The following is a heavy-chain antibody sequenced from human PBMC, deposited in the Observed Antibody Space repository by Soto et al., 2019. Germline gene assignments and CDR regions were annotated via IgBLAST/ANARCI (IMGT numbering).Heavy chain of an antibody. J-gene: IGHJ6*02. V-gene: IGHV3-66*01. CDR1: GLTASSNY. Sequence: EVQLVESGGGLVQPGGSLSLPCAAPGLTASSNYMSWVRQPPGKGLGWAPVIYSGGSTYYADSVKGRFTISRDNSKNTLYLQMNSLRAEDTAVYYCARGYCSGGSCYSYYYYGMDVWGQGTTVTVSS. CDR2: IYSGGST. D-gene: IGHD2-15*01. CDR3: ARGYCSGGSCYSYYYYGMDV.